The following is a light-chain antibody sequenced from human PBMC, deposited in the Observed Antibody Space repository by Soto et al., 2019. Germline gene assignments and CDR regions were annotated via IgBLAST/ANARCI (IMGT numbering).Light chain of an antibody. CDR2: GAS. Sequence: EIVLTQSPGTLSLSPGERATLSCRASQSVSSDYLSWYQQKPVQPPRLLIYGASYRATGIPDRFSGGGSGTDFTLTISRLEAEDFAVYYCQQYGSTPPVTFGGGTKVEIK. V-gene: IGKV3-20*01. CDR3: QQYGSTPPVT. CDR1: QSVSSDY. J-gene: IGKJ4*01.